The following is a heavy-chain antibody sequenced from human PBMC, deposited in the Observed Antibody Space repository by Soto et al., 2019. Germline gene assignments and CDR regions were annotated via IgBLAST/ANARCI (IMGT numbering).Heavy chain of an antibody. J-gene: IGHJ4*02. CDR3: ARAPPGFHSAFDS. Sequence: QVQLQQSGPGLVKPSQTLSLTCAISGDSVSNKGAAWNWIRHSPSRGLEWLGRTYYRKSKWLYDYAVSVRSRITINPDTSKNQFSLHLTSVTPEDTSVYFCARAPPGFHSAFDSWGQGTLVTVSS. CDR1: GDSVSNKGAA. D-gene: IGHD4-4*01. CDR2: TYYRKSKWLY. V-gene: IGHV6-1*01.